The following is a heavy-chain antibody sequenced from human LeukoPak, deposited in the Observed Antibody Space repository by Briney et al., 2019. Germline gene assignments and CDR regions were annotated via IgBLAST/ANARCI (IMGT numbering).Heavy chain of an antibody. Sequence: GGSLRLSCAASGFTFSSYAMSWVRQAPGKGLEWVSATSGSGGSTYYADSVKGRFTISRDNSKNTLYLQMNSLRAEDTAVYYCAKDPISSGYYLISAWFDPWGQGTLVTVSS. D-gene: IGHD3-22*01. CDR2: TSGSGGST. CDR1: GFTFSSYA. CDR3: AKDPISSGYYLISAWFDP. J-gene: IGHJ5*02. V-gene: IGHV3-23*01.